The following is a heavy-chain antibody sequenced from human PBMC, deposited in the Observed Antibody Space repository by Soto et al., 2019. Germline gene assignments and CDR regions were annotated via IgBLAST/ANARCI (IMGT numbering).Heavy chain of an antibody. V-gene: IGHV3-48*02. D-gene: IGHD4-4*01. Sequence: GGSLRLSCAASGFTFSSYSMNWVRQAPGKGLEWVSYISSSSSTIYYADSVKGRFTISRDNAKNSLYLQMNSLRDEDTAVYYCARDRDYSNRNYYYYGMDVWGQGTTVTVSS. J-gene: IGHJ6*02. CDR1: GFTFSSYS. CDR3: ARDRDYSNRNYYYYGMDV. CDR2: ISSSSSTI.